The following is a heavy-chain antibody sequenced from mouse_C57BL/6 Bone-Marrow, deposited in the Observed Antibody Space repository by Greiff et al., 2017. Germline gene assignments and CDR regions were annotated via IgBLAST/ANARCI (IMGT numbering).Heavy chain of an antibody. CDR1: GYTFTSYG. Sequence: QVQLQPSGAELARPGASVKLSCKASGYTFTSYGISWVKQRTGQGLEWIGEIYPRSGNTYYNEKFKGKATLTADKSSSTAYMELRSLTSEDSAVYFCARREGDYFDVWGTGTTVTVSS. CDR3: ARREGDYFDV. V-gene: IGHV1-81*01. D-gene: IGHD3-3*01. J-gene: IGHJ1*03. CDR2: IYPRSGNT.